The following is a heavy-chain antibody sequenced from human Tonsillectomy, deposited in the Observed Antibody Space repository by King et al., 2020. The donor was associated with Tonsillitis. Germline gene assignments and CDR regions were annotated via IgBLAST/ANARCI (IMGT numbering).Heavy chain of an antibody. CDR1: GYSFRSHW. J-gene: IGHJ3*02. CDR3: ARGLNFRSGYYHDDAFDI. CDR2: IYPGDSDT. D-gene: IGHD3-22*01. V-gene: IGHV5-51*03. Sequence: LQLVQSGSEVKKPGESLKISCKGSGYSFRSHWIAWVRQMPGKGLEWMGVIYPGDSDTRYRPSFQGQVTISADKSLSTAYLQWSSLKASDTATDYCARGLNFRSGYYHDDAFDIWGQGTTVTVSS.